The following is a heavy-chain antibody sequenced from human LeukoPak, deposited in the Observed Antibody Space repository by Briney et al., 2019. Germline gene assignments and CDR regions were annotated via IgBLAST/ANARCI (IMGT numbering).Heavy chain of an antibody. D-gene: IGHD2-21*01. V-gene: IGHV4-4*07. CDR3: AREDCGGDCPYYYYMDV. Sequence: SETLSLTCAVYGGSFSGYYWSWIRQPAGKGLEWIGRIYTSGSTNYNPSLKSRVTMSVDTSKNQFSLKLSSVTAADTAVYYCAREDCGGDCPYYYYMDVWGKGTTVTVSS. J-gene: IGHJ6*03. CDR2: IYTSGST. CDR1: GGSFSGYY.